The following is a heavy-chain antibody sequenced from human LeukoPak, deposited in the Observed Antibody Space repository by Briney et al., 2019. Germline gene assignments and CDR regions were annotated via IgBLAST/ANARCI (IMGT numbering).Heavy chain of an antibody. D-gene: IGHD3-9*01. CDR2: ISAYNGET. CDR3: ARDASSITIFSGFDI. V-gene: IGHV1-18*01. Sequence: GASVKVSCKASAYTFIDYGVSWVRQAPGQGLEWMGWISAYNGETDYTQKFQGRLTMTTDTSTSTAYMELRSLKSDDTAVYYCARDASSITIFSGFDIWGQGTMVTVSS. J-gene: IGHJ3*02. CDR1: AYTFIDYG.